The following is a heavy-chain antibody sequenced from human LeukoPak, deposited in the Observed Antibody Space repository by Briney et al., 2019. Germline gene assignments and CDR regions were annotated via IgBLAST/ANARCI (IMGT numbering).Heavy chain of an antibody. CDR1: GGPFSGYY. CDR2: ISHSGST. V-gene: IGHV4-34*01. D-gene: IGHD6-19*01. CDR3: ARSSKTQWLSPGDGFDI. Sequence: SETLSLTCAVYGGPFSGYYWSWIRQPPGKGLEWIGEISHSGSTNYNPSLRSRVTISVDTSKNQFSLKFTSMTASDTAVYYCARSSKTQWLSPGDGFDIWGRGTLVTVSS. J-gene: IGHJ3*02.